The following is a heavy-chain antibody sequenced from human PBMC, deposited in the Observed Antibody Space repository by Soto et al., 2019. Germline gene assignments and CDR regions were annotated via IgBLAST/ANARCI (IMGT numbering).Heavy chain of an antibody. D-gene: IGHD1-1*01. V-gene: IGHV3-23*01. CDR3: AKGLRPWNHMDA. J-gene: IGHJ6*03. CDR1: GFTFSTFA. Sequence: EVQLLESGGGFVQPGGSLRLSCAASGFTFSTFAMTWVRQAPGKGLEWVSSISASGTHTYHADSGRGRFTISRDASINTLYLQLTSLRGGDTAVYYCAKGLRPWNHMDAWGRGTTVTVSS. CDR2: ISASGTHT.